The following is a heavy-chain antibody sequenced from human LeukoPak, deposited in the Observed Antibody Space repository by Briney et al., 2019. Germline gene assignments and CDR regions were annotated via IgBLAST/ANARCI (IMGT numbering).Heavy chain of an antibody. CDR2: ISWNSYGI. CDR3: AKDTSPGYGNSWSDY. CDR1: GFTFSSYA. Sequence: GRSLRLSRAASGFTFSSYAMHWVRQAPGRGLEWVSGISWNSYGIGYADSVRGRFTISRDNAKNSLYLQMNSLRAEDTALYHCAKDTSPGYGNSWSDYWGQGTLVTVSS. D-gene: IGHD6-13*01. V-gene: IGHV3-9*01. J-gene: IGHJ4*02.